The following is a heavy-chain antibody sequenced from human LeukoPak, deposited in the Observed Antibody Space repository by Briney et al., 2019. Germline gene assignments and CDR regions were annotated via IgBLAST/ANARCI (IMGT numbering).Heavy chain of an antibody. CDR1: GYTFTTYY. J-gene: IGHJ6*02. Sequence: ASVKVSCKASGYTFTTYYVHWVRQAPGQGLEWMGIVNPSGGSTSYAQQFQGRVTMTGDTSTSTLYMELSSLTSDDTAEYYCARDLTYCGDDCYLAYFYGMDVWGQGTTVTVSS. V-gene: IGHV1-46*01. D-gene: IGHD2-21*02. CDR3: ARDLTYCGDDCYLAYFYGMDV. CDR2: VNPSGGST.